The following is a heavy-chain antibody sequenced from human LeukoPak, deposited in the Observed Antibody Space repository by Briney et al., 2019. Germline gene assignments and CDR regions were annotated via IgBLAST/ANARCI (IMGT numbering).Heavy chain of an antibody. CDR1: RFTFRNYA. CDR2: IGGSGGST. D-gene: IGHD3-10*01. CDR3: ARGITMLRGVSSYFDY. J-gene: IGHJ4*02. V-gene: IGHV3-23*01. Sequence: PGGSLRLSCATSRFTFRNYAMSWVRQAPGRGLEWVSAIGGSGGSTYYADSVKGRFTISRDNSKNTLYLQMNSLRAEDTAVYYCARGITMLRGVSSYFDYWGQGTLVTVSS.